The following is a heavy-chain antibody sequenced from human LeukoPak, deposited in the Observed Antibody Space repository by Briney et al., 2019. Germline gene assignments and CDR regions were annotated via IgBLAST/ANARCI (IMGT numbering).Heavy chain of an antibody. V-gene: IGHV4-34*01. CDR1: GGSFSGYY. CDR3: ARVITMVRGVIGTNWFDP. CDR2: INHSGST. J-gene: IGHJ5*02. D-gene: IGHD3-10*01. Sequence: SETLSLTCAVYGGSFSGYYWSWIRQPPGKGLEWIGEINHSGSTNYNPSLKSRGTISVDTSKNQFSLKLSSVTAADTAVYYCARVITMVRGVIGTNWFDPWGQGTLVTVSS.